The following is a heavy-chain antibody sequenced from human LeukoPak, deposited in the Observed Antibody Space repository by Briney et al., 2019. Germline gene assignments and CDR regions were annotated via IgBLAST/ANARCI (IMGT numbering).Heavy chain of an antibody. D-gene: IGHD3-10*01. CDR1: GGSFSGYY. V-gene: IGHV4-34*01. CDR2: INHSGST. J-gene: IGHJ6*03. CDR3: ARDDGSGSYYYYYMDV. Sequence: PSETLSLTCAVYGGSFSGYYWSWIRQPPGKGLEWIGEINHSGSTNYNPSLKSRVTISVDTSKNQFSLKLSSVTAADTAVYYCARDDGSGSYYYYYMDVWGKGTTVTISS.